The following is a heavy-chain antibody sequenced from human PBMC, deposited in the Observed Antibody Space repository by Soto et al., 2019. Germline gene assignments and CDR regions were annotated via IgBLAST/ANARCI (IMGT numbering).Heavy chain of an antibody. CDR1: GFTFSSYA. V-gene: IGHV3-23*01. J-gene: IGHJ4*02. CDR3: AKGGRRRYYYDSSGYYATDY. D-gene: IGHD3-22*01. Sequence: GSLRLSCAASGFTFSSYAMSWVRQAPGKGLEWVSAISGSGGSTYYADSVKGRFTISRDNSKNTLYLQMNSLRAEDTAVYYCAKGGRRRYYYDSSGYYATDYWGQGTLVTVSS. CDR2: ISGSGGST.